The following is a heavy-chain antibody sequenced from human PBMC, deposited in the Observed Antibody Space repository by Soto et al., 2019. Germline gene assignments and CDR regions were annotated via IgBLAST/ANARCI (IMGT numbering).Heavy chain of an antibody. CDR1: GFTFSSYS. CDR3: AKKVNSGPGSQYFDY. Sequence: GGSLRLSCAASGFTFSSYSMSWVRQAPGKGLEWVSGFRAGGDDGTTYYADSVKGRFTISRDNSKNTLFLQMNSLRVEDTAIYYCAKKVNSGPGSQYFDYWGQGTLVTVSS. J-gene: IGHJ4*02. V-gene: IGHV3-23*01. CDR2: FRAGGDDGTT. D-gene: IGHD3-10*01.